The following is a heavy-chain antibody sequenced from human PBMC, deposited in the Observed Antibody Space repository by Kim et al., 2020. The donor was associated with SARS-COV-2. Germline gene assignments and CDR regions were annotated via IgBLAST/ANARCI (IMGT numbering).Heavy chain of an antibody. CDR3: AKVAFNWNKEDGLVM. J-gene: IGHJ3*02. CDR1: RFTFSDYD. CDR2: ISFDGTKR. D-gene: IGHD1-20*01. Sequence: GVSLRLSCAASRFTFSDYDMHWVRQPPGKGLEWVAVISFDGTKRHYADHVKGRFTVSRDNFEDTLFLQMNSLRPEDTAIYYCAKVAFNWNKEDGLVMWG. V-gene: IGHV3-30*18.